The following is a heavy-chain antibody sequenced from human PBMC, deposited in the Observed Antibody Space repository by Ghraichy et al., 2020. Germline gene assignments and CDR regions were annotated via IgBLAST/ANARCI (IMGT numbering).Heavy chain of an antibody. J-gene: IGHJ4*02. V-gene: IGHV1-2*02. Sequence: ASVKVSCKASGYTFTGYYMHWVRQAPGQGLEWMGWINPNSGGTNYAQKFQGRVTMTRDTSISTAYMELSRLRSDDTAVYYCARDLNPGLHAFYDFWSGYYTQFYFDYWGQGTLVTVSS. CDR1: GYTFTGYY. D-gene: IGHD3-3*01. CDR3: ARDLNPGLHAFYDFWSGYYTQFYFDY. CDR2: INPNSGGT.